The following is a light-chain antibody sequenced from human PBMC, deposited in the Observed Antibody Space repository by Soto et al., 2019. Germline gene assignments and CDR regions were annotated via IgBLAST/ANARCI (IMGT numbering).Light chain of an antibody. CDR3: QQRSNWPPEIT. V-gene: IGKV3-11*01. J-gene: IGKJ5*01. Sequence: EIGWTQSPATLSLAPGERATLSCRASQRVSSYLAWYQQKPGQAPRLLLYDASNRAPGIPARFSGSGSGTDFTLTISSLEPEDFAVYYCQQRSNWPPEITFGQGTRLAIK. CDR1: QRVSSY. CDR2: DAS.